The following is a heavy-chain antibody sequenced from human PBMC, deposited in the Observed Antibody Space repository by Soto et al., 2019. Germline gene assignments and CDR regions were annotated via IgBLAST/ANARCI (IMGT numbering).Heavy chain of an antibody. V-gene: IGHV1-69*19. Sequence: QVQLVQSGAEMKKPGSSVKVSCQSSGGTFNTYAMNWVRQAPGQGPEGMGDISPMSGAENYAPKFQGRVTITADESTGTSYMQLSSLTSEDTALYFCAREVQVHTPAFVYWGQGTLVTVSS. D-gene: IGHD3-10*01. CDR2: ISPMSGAE. CDR3: AREVQVHTPAFVY. CDR1: GGTFNTYA. J-gene: IGHJ4*02.